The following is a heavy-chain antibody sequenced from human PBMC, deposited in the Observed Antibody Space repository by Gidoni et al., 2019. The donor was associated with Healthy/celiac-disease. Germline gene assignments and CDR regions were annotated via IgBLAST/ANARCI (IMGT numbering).Heavy chain of an antibody. CDR1: GGSISSYY. J-gene: IGHJ5*02. CDR3: ARAIFGVVPNWFDP. V-gene: IGHV4-59*01. D-gene: IGHD3-3*01. Sequence: QVQLQESGPGLVKPSETLSLTCTVSGGSISSYYWSWIRQPPGKGLEWIGYIYYSGSTNSNPSLKSRVTISVDTSKNQFSLKLSSVTAADTAVYYCARAIFGVVPNWFDPWGQGTLVTVSS. CDR2: IYYSGST.